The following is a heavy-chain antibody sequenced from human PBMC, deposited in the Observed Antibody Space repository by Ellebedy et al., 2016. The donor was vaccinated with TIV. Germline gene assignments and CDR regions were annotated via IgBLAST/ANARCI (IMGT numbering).Heavy chain of an antibody. CDR3: AGYNRNWYRRVINWFDP. V-gene: IGHV4-59*03. J-gene: IGHJ5*02. CDR1: GDSITSYY. Sequence: MPSETLSLTCTVSGDSITSYYWNWIRQPPGRGLEWIGSIDYSGTTNYNPSLKSRLTISVDTSKKQFTLNLSSVTAADTAVYYCAGYNRNWYRRVINWFDPWGQGTLVTVSS. CDR2: IDYSGTT. D-gene: IGHD6-13*01.